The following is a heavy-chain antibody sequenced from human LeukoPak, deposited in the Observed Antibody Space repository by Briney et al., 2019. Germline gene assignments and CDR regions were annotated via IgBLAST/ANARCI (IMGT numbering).Heavy chain of an antibody. J-gene: IGHJ4*02. CDR2: ISSNDGNT. D-gene: IGHD3-10*01. CDR1: GYTFTSYG. CDR3: ARSPNWVWFGEFPYYFDY. Sequence: ASVKVSCKASGYTFTSYGISWVRQAPGQGLEWMGWISSNDGNTYYVQNFQGRVTMTTDTSTSTAYMELRSLRSDDTAVYYCARSPNWVWFGEFPYYFDYWGQGTLVTVSS. V-gene: IGHV1-18*01.